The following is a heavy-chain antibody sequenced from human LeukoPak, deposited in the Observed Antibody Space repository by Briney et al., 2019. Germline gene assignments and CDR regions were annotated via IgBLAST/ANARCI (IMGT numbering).Heavy chain of an antibody. CDR1: GFTFDDYA. D-gene: IGHD6-19*01. Sequence: PGGSLRLSCAASGFTFDDYAMHWVRQAPGKGLEWVSGISWNSGSIGYADSVKRRFTISRDNAKNSLYLQMNSLRAEDTALYYCAKDGGAVAGTCLDYWGQGTLVTVSS. CDR3: AKDGGAVAGTCLDY. CDR2: ISWNSGSI. J-gene: IGHJ4*02. V-gene: IGHV3-9*01.